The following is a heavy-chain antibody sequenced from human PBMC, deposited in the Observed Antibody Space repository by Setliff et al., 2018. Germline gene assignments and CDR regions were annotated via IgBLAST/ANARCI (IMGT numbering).Heavy chain of an antibody. D-gene: IGHD3-10*01. CDR3: VTSTIIIYYFDF. CDR2: ITGSGGDR. V-gene: IGHV3-23*01. J-gene: IGHJ4*02. Sequence: LRLSCAASGFTFKTYAMSWVRQAPGKGLEWVSSITGSGGDRDYADSVKGRFTISRDNSKNTLYLQMNSLRAEDTAVYYCVTSTIIIYYFDFWGQGTPVTSPQ. CDR1: GFTFKTYA.